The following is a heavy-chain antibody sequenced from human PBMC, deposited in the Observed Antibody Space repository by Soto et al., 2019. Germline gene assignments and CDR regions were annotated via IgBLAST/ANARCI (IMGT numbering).Heavy chain of an antibody. V-gene: IGHV3-23*01. J-gene: IGHJ5*02. CDR1: GFTFSSYA. D-gene: IGHD3-9*01. CDR2: ISGSGGST. Sequence: EVQLLESGGGLVQPGGSLRLSCAASGFTFSSYAMSWVRQAPGKGLEWVSAISGSGGSTYYADSVKGRFTISRDNSKNTLYLQMNRLRAEDTAVYYCAKFPSWLLFGGSTSNWFDPWGQGTLVTVSS. CDR3: AKFPSWLLFGGSTSNWFDP.